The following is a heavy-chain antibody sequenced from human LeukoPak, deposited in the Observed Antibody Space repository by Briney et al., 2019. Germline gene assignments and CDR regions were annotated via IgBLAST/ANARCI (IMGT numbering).Heavy chain of an antibody. J-gene: IGHJ4*02. CDR3: AREGITGTTRGYFDY. Sequence: PGGSLRLSCAASGFTFSSYSMNSVRQAPGKGLEWVSSISSSSSYIYYADSVKGRFTISRDNAKNSLYLQMNSLRAEDTAVYYCAREGITGTTRGYFDYWGQGTLVTVSS. CDR2: ISSSSSYI. D-gene: IGHD1-7*01. CDR1: GFTFSSYS. V-gene: IGHV3-21*01.